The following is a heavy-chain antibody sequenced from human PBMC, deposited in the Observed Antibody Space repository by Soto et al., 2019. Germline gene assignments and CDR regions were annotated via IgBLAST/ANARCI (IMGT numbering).Heavy chain of an antibody. CDR3: ARHLAAAEEGWFDP. Sequence: PGEALKISWEGSGYSFTSYWIRGGRQLAGEGLGWVGRSDHSDAYTNYSQSFEGHVTISADKSISTAYLQWSSLKASDTAMYYCARHLAAAEEGWFDPWGQGTLVTVSS. V-gene: IGHV5-10-1*01. D-gene: IGHD6-13*01. CDR1: GYSFTSYW. CDR2: SDHSDAYT. J-gene: IGHJ5*02.